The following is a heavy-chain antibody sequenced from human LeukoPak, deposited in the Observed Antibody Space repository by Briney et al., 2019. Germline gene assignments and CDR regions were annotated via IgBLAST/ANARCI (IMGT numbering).Heavy chain of an antibody. V-gene: IGHV3-23*01. D-gene: IGHD2-15*01. J-gene: IGHJ6*03. CDR1: GFTFSSYG. CDR3: AKNGDRGAYCTGGTCYPYFYYYMDV. Sequence: GGSLRLSCAASGFTFSSYGMSWVRQAPGKGLEWVSAISGSGDSTNYADSVKGRFTISRDNSKNTLYLQMNSLRAEDTAIYYCAKNGDRGAYCTGGTCYPYFYYYMDVWGKGTTVTI. CDR2: ISGSGDST.